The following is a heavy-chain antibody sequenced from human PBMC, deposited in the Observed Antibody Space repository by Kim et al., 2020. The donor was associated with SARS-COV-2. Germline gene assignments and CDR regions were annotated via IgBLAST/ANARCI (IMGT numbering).Heavy chain of an antibody. J-gene: IGHJ4*02. Sequence: YADSVKGRFTISRDNFKTTLYLQMNSLRAEDTAVYYCAKAIAVAGMCFDYWGQGTLVTVSS. D-gene: IGHD6-19*01. V-gene: IGHV3-23*01. CDR3: AKAIAVAGMCFDY.